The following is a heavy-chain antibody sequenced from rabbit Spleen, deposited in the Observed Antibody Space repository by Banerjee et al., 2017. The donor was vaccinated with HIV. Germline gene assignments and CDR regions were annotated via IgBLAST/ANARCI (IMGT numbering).Heavy chain of an antibody. D-gene: IGHD4-2*01. CDR3: ARDPAGREDFNL. CDR2: IYNVDGST. CDR1: GFSFSSSYY. J-gene: IGHJ4*01. Sequence: QSLEESGGDLVKPGASLTLTCTASGFSFSSSYYMCWVRQAPGKGPEWIACIYNVDGSTYYASWAKGRFTISKTSSTTVTLQMTSLTAADTATYFCARDPAGREDFNLWGQGTLVTVS. V-gene: IGHV1S40*01.